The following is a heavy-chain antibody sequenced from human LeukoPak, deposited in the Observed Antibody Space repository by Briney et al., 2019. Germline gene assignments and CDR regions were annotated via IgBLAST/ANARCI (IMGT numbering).Heavy chain of an antibody. CDR2: IYPGDSDT. V-gene: IGHV5-51*01. D-gene: IGHD3-3*01. J-gene: IGHJ4*02. Sequence: GESLKISCKGSGYSFTSYWIGWVRQMPGKGLEWMGIIYPGDSDTRYNPSFQGQVTISVDTSISTAHLQWSSLKASDTAMYFCARHQNGFLESAGDYWGQGTLVTVSS. CDR3: ARHQNGFLESAGDY. CDR1: GYSFTSYW.